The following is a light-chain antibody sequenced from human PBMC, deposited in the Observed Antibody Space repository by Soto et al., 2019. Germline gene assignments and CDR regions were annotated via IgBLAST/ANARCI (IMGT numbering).Light chain of an antibody. J-gene: IGLJ2*01. V-gene: IGLV2-14*03. CDR2: DVN. CDR3: SSYTTSYSLV. Sequence: SALTQPASVSGSPGQSITISCTGTTSDVGAYDYVSWYKQHPDKAPKLIIYDVNSRPSGISYRFSGSKSGNTASLTVSGLQAEDEGYYYCSSYTTSYSLVFGGGTKLTVL. CDR1: TSDVGAYDY.